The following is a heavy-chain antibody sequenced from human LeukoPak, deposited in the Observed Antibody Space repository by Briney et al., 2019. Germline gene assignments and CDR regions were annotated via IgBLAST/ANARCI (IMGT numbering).Heavy chain of an antibody. CDR2: ISSSSSYI. J-gene: IGHJ6*02. D-gene: IGHD3-10*01. V-gene: IGHV3-21*01. CDR3: ARVRLLWFGELSSYGMDV. CDR1: GFTLSSYS. Sequence: GGSLRLSCAASGFTLSSYSMNWVRQAPGKGLEWVSSISSSSSYIYYADSVKGRFTISRDNAKNSLYLQMNSLRAEDTAVYYCARVRLLWFGELSSYGMDVWGQGTTVTVSS.